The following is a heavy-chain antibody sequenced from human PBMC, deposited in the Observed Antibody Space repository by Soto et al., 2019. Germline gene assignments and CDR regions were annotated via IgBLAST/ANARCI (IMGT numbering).Heavy chain of an antibody. Sequence: ASVKVSCKASGYIFTSYYIHWVRQAPGQGLEWMGWINPNSGGTNYAQRFQGWVTMTRDTSTSTAYMEVRSLRFDDTAVYYCARGGTTIDYWGQGTLVTVSS. CDR3: ARGGTTIDY. CDR1: GYIFTSYY. CDR2: INPNSGGT. V-gene: IGHV1-2*04. J-gene: IGHJ4*02. D-gene: IGHD4-17*01.